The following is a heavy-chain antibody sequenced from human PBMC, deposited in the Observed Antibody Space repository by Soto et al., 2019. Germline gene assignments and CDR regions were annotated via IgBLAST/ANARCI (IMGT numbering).Heavy chain of an antibody. CDR3: ARIDYSNPRDYYYYGMDV. CDR2: INADYGNT. D-gene: IGHD4-4*01. CDR1: GYTFYSHS. V-gene: IGHV1-18*01. Sequence: GASVKVSCKASGYTFYSHSISWVRQAPGQGLEWMGRINADYGNTQYAQKFRGRVTMTTDTSTTTVYMELRSLRSDDTAVYYCARIDYSNPRDYYYYGMDVWGQGTTVTVSS. J-gene: IGHJ6*02.